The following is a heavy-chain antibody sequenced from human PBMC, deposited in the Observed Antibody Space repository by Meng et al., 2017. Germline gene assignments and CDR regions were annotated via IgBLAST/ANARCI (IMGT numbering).Heavy chain of an antibody. CDR2: IYWNDDK. CDR3: AHRPSGSYSEDEYYFDY. V-gene: IGHV2-5*01. Sequence: SGPTLAKPTQTLTLTCTFSGFSLSTSGVGVGWIRQPPGKALEWLALIYWNDDKRYSPSLKSRLTITKDTSKNQVVLTMTNMDPVDTATYYCAHRPSGSYSEDEYYFDYWGQGTLVTFSS. CDR1: GFSLSTSGVG. D-gene: IGHD1-26*01. J-gene: IGHJ4*02.